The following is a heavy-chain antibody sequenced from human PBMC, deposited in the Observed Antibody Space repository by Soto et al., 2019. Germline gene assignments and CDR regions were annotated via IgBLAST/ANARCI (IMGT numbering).Heavy chain of an antibody. V-gene: IGHV3-48*01. Sequence: SLRLSCAASGFTFSTYSMNWVRQAPGKGLEWVSYISSSSSTIFYTDSVKGRFTVSRDNAKNSLYLQMNSLRAEDTAVYYCAKGSSTSRPYFFDYWGPGTLVTVSS. D-gene: IGHD2-2*01. CDR2: ISSSSSTI. CDR3: AKGSSTSRPYFFDY. J-gene: IGHJ4*02. CDR1: GFTFSTYS.